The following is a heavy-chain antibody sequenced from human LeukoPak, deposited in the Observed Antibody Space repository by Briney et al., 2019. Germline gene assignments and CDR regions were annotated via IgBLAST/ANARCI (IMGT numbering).Heavy chain of an antibody. V-gene: IGHV3-48*01. J-gene: IGHJ4*02. Sequence: PGGSLRLSCAASGFTFSSYSMNWVRQAPGKGLEWLSYISSSSSNIYYADSVKGRFTISRDNGKNSLYLQMNSLRAEDTAVYYCATAGNYRFDYWGQGTLVTVSS. CDR2: ISSSSSNI. D-gene: IGHD1-7*01. CDR3: ATAGNYRFDY. CDR1: GFTFSSYS.